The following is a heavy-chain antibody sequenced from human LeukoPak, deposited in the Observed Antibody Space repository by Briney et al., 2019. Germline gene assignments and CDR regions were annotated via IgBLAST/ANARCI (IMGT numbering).Heavy chain of an antibody. CDR1: GYSFTSYW. CDR2: IYPGDSDT. CDR3: ARGGPAAGTGSGWFDP. V-gene: IGHV5-51*01. J-gene: IGHJ5*02. Sequence: GESLKTSCKGSGYSFTSYWIGWVRQMPGKGLEWMGIIYPGDSDTRYSPSFQGQVTISADKSISTAYLQWSSLKASDTAMYYCARGGPAAGTGSGWFDPWGQGTLVTVSS. D-gene: IGHD6-13*01.